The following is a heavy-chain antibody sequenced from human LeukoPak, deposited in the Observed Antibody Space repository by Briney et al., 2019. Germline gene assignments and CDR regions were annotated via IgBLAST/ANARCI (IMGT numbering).Heavy chain of an antibody. CDR3: AKTKSGYSSSSFDY. V-gene: IGHV3-23*01. Sequence: PGGSLRLSCAASGFAFSSYAMNWVRQAPGKGLEWVSDISGTGYSTYYADSVKGRFTISRDNSKNTLYLQMNSLRAEDTAVYYCAKTKSGYSSSSFDYWGQGTLVTVSS. CDR1: GFAFSSYA. CDR2: ISGTGYST. D-gene: IGHD6-13*01. J-gene: IGHJ4*02.